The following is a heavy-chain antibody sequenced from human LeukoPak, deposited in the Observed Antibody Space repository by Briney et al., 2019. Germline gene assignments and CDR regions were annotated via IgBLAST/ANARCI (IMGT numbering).Heavy chain of an antibody. CDR1: GFTFSSYE. CDR3: ARKDYGGYAYYYYGLDV. Sequence: GGSLRLSCAASGFTFSSYEMNWVRQAPGKGLEWVSYISSSGSTKYYADSVKGRFTISRDNAKNSLYLQMNSLRAEDTAVYYWARKDYGGYAYYYYGLDVWGKGTTVTVSS. D-gene: IGHD5-12*01. CDR2: ISSSGSTK. V-gene: IGHV3-48*03. J-gene: IGHJ6*04.